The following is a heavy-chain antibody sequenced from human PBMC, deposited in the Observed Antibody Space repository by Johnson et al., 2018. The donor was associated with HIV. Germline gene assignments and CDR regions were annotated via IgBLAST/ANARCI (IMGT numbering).Heavy chain of an antibody. D-gene: IGHD2-8*01. J-gene: IGHJ3*02. Sequence: QMQLVESGGGLAKPGGSLRLSCGASGFSVSTNYMNWIRQAPGKGLEWVSYISGSDGAIWYADSVKGRFTVSRDNAKNSFYLQMNSLRAEDTAVYYCARSVNAGRPFDIWGQGTLVTVSS. CDR2: ISGSDGAI. CDR1: GFSVSTNY. CDR3: ARSVNAGRPFDI. V-gene: IGHV3-11*04.